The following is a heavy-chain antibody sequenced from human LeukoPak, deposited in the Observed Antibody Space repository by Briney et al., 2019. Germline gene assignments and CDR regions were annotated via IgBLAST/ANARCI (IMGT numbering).Heavy chain of an antibody. D-gene: IGHD5-24*01. CDR1: GGSITSSSYY. V-gene: IGHV4-39*01. J-gene: IGHJ4*02. Sequence: SETLSLTCTVSGGSITSSSYYWGWIRQPPGKGLQWIGSFYYSGSTYYNPSLKSRVTIYVDTSKNQFSLKLSSVTAADTAVYYCARGRRDGYNLEYFDKWGQGTLVTVSS. CDR2: FYYSGST. CDR3: ARGRRDGYNLEYFDK.